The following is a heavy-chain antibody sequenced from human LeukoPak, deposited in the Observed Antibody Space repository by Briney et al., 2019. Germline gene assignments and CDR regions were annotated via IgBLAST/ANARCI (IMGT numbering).Heavy chain of an antibody. CDR1: GFTFGSNA. V-gene: IGHV3-23*01. Sequence: GGSLRLSCEASGFTFGSNALSWVRQAPGKGLDWVSSISGSGGSTYYADSVKGRFTISRDNSKNTLYLQMNSLRAEDTAIYYCSTSFYLDYWGQGTLVTVSS. CDR3: STSFYLDY. J-gene: IGHJ4*02. D-gene: IGHD2-2*01. CDR2: ISGSGGST.